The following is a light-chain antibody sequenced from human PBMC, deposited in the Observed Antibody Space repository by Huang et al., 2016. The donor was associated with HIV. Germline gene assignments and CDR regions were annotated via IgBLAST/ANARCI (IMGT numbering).Light chain of an antibody. CDR2: DAS. CDR1: LDINNY. V-gene: IGKV1-33*01. CDR3: QQYDTLPLT. Sequence: DIQMTQSPSSLSASLGDKVTNTCQASLDINNYLNWYQQKPGKVPKLLISDASDLETGVPPRFSGSRSGTNFTLTVSSLQAEDIGTYYCQQYDTLPLTFGQGTNVEI. J-gene: IGKJ1*01.